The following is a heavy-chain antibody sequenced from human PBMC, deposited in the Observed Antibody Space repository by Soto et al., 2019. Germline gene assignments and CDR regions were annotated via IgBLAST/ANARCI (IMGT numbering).Heavy chain of an antibody. J-gene: IGHJ4*02. CDR1: GGSVSSGSYY. V-gene: IGHV4-61*01. D-gene: IGHD4-17*01. Sequence: PSETLSLTCTVSGGSVSSGSYYWSWIRQPPGKGLEWIGYIYYSGSTNYNPSLKSRVTISVDTSKNQFSLKLSSVTAADTAVYYCARESFSALPDYGGYSGLDYWGQGTLVTVSS. CDR2: IYYSGST. CDR3: ARESFSALPDYGGYSGLDY.